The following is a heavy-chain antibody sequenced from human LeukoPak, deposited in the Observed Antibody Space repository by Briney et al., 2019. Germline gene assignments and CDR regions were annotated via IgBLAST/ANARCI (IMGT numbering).Heavy chain of an antibody. D-gene: IGHD5-18*01. CDR2: ISAYNGNT. CDR1: GYTFTSYG. CDR3: ARDLVGGYSYIYYGMDV. V-gene: IGHV1-18*01. Sequence: GASVKVSCKASGYTFTSYGISWVRQAPGQGLEWMGWISAYNGNTNYAQKPQGRVTMTTDTSTSTAYMELRSLRSDDTAVYYCARDLVGGYSYIYYGMDVWGQGTTVTVSS. J-gene: IGHJ6*02.